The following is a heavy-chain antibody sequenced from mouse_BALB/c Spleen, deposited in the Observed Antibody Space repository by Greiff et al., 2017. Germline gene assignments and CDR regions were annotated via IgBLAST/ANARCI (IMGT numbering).Heavy chain of an antibody. CDR1: GYTFTSYW. CDR3: ARSGTAPDY. J-gene: IGHJ2*01. CDR2: IDPSDSYT. Sequence: VQLQQPGAELVKPGASVKLSCKASGYTFTSYWMHWVKQRPGQGLEWIGEIDPSDSYTNYNQKFKGKATLTVDKSSSTAYMQLSSLTSEDSAVYCCARSGTAPDYWGQGTTLTVSS. D-gene: IGHD2-14*01. V-gene: IGHV1-69*02.